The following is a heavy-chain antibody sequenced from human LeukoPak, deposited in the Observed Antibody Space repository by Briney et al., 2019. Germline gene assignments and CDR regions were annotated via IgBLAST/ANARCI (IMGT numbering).Heavy chain of an antibody. CDR3: ARAEGSGSYSPYFDY. Sequence: PGRSLRLSCAASGFTFSSYSMHWVRQAPGKGLEWVAVIWYDGSNKYYADSVKGRFTISRDNSKNTLYLQMNSLRAEDTAVYYCARAEGSGSYSPYFDYWGQGTLVTVSS. V-gene: IGHV3-33*01. J-gene: IGHJ4*02. CDR2: IWYDGSNK. CDR1: GFTFSSYS. D-gene: IGHD3-10*01.